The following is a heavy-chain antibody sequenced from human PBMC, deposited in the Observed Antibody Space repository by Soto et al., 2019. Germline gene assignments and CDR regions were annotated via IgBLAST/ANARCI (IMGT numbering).Heavy chain of an antibody. CDR2: IITYSGNT. D-gene: IGHD6-13*01. J-gene: IGHJ3*02. CDR3: ARIPGYRTTWYYAFDI. V-gene: IGHV1-18*01. CDR1: GYTFTNYG. Sequence: QVQLVQSGPEVKKPGASVKVSCKAAGYTFTNYGITWVRQAPGQGLEWMGWIITYSGNTNYAQKLQDRVSLTADTSTSTAYMELRSLRSDDTAVYYCARIPGYRTTWYYAFDIWGQGTLVTVSS.